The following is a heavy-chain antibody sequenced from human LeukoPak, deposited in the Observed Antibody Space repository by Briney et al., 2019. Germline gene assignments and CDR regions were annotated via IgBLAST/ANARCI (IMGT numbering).Heavy chain of an antibody. D-gene: IGHD1-1*01. CDR1: GGSISGYY. J-gene: IGHJ4*02. Sequence: PSETLSLTCTVSGGSISGYYWSWIRQPPGKELEWIGYIYYSGSTNYNPSLKSRVTISVDTSKNQFSLKLNSVTAADTAVYYCARTTGHSDYWGQGTLVTVSS. V-gene: IGHV4-59*01. CDR2: IYYSGST. CDR3: ARTTGHSDY.